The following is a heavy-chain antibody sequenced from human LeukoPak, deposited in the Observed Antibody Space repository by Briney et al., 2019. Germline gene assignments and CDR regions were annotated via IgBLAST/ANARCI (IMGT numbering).Heavy chain of an antibody. J-gene: IGHJ4*02. D-gene: IGHD3-22*01. CDR1: GYSISSGYY. CDR3: AREQNYYDSTSFYALDY. CDR2: IYHSGST. Sequence: PSETLSLTCTVSGYSISSGYYWGWIRQPPGKGLEWIGSIYHSGSTYYNPSLKSRVTISVDTSKNQFSLKLSSVTAADTAVYYCAREQNYYDSTSFYALDYWGRGTLVTVSS. V-gene: IGHV4-38-2*02.